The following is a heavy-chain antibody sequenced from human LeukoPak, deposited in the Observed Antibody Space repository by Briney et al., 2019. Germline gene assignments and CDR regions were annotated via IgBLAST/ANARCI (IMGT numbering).Heavy chain of an antibody. V-gene: IGHV3-7*01. J-gene: IGHJ4*02. CDR1: GFSFSSYW. CDR3: ARDNTPAVDY. D-gene: IGHD2-2*01. CDR2: INQDVSEL. Sequence: GGSLRLSCAASGFSFSSYWMTWVRQAPGKGLEWVANINQDVSELYYVDSVKGRFTISRGNAKNSLYLQMNGLRAEDTAVYYCARDNTPAVDYWGKGTLVTVSS.